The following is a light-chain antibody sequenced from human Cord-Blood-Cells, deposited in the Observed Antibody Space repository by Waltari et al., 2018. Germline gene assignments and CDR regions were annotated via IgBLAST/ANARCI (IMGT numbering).Light chain of an antibody. J-gene: IGLJ3*02. CDR3: SSYTSSSTWV. CDR2: DVS. V-gene: IGLV2-14*01. CDR1: SSDVGGYNY. Sequence: QSALTQPASESGSPGQSITISCTGTSSDVGGYNYISWYQQHPGKAPKLMIYDVSNRSSGVSNRFSGSKSGNTASLTISGLQAEDEADYYCSSYTSSSTWVFGGGTKLTVL.